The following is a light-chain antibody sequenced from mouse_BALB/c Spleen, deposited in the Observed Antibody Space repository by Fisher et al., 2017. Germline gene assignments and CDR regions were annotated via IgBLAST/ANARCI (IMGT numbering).Light chain of an antibody. CDR3: FQGSHVPPT. V-gene: IGKV1-135*01. CDR1: QSLLDSDGKTY. J-gene: IGKJ1*01. CDR2: LVS. Sequence: VLTQSPLTLSVTIGQPASISCKSSQSLLDSDGKTYLNWLLQRPGQSPKRLIYLVSKLDSGIPDRFTGSGSGTDSTLKISRVEAEDLEVYYCFQGSHVPPTFGGGTKLEIK.